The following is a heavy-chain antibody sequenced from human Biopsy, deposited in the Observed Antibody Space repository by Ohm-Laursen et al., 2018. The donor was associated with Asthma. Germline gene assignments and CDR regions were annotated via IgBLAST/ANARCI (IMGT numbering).Heavy chain of an antibody. J-gene: IGHJ3*02. CDR3: ARTYYDFLTGQVNDVFAI. V-gene: IGHV1-3*01. Sequence: ASVTVSCKASGYTFINYAIHWVRQAPGQRLEWMGWINAGNGNTKYSQKFQGRVTITRDTSASTAYMDLSSLRSEDTAVYYCARTYYDFLTGQVNDVFAIWGQGTMVTVSS. CDR2: INAGNGNT. CDR1: GYTFINYA. D-gene: IGHD3-9*01.